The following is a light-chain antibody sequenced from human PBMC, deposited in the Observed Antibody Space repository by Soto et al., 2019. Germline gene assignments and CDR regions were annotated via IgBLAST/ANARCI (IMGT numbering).Light chain of an antibody. CDR3: QQYGSSPRT. CDR1: QSVSSN. CDR2: GAS. J-gene: IGKJ1*01. Sequence: EIVMTQSPATLSVPPGERATLSCRASQSVSSNFAWYQQRPGQAPRLLIYGASSRATGIPDRFSGSGSGTDFTLTISRLEPEDFAVYYCQQYGSSPRTFGQGTKVDIK. V-gene: IGKV3-20*01.